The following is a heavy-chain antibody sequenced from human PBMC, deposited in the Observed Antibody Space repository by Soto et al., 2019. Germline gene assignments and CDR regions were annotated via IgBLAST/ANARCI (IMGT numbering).Heavy chain of an antibody. V-gene: IGHV4-34*01. J-gene: IGHJ6*03. Sequence: QVQLQQWGAGLLKPSETLSLTCAVYGGSFSGYQWSWIRQTAGKGLEWIAEINDSGNINYNPSLKSRVTILLDTPKKQISLKLSSVTAADSAVYYCARGLILWFGELSRRGGYYYYMDVWGKGTTVTVSS. D-gene: IGHD3-10*01. CDR3: ARGLILWFGELSRRGGYYYYMDV. CDR1: GGSFSGYQ. CDR2: INDSGNI.